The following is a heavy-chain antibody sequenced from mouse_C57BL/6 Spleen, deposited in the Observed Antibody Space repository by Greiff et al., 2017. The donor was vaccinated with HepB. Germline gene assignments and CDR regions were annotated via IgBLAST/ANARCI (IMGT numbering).Heavy chain of an antibody. J-gene: IGHJ2*01. CDR1: GYSFTGYY. D-gene: IGHD3-3*01. CDR3: ARWGWDY. Sequence: EVQLVESGPELVKPGASVKISCKASGYSFTGYYMNWVKQSPEKSLGWIGEINPSTGGTTYNQKFKAKATLTVDKSSSTAYMQLKSLTSEDSAVYYCARWGWDYWGQGTTLTVSS. CDR2: INPSTGGT. V-gene: IGHV1-42*01.